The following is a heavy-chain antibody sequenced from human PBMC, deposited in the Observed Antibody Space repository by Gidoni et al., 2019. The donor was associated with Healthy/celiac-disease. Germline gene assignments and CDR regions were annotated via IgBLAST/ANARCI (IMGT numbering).Heavy chain of an antibody. CDR2: ST. V-gene: IGHV4-30-2*04. D-gene: IGHD1-26*01. Sequence: STYYNPSLKSRVTISVDTSKNQFSLKLSSVTAADTAVYYCARDPETWELLHYWGQGTLVTVSS. CDR3: ARDPETWELLHY. J-gene: IGHJ4*02.